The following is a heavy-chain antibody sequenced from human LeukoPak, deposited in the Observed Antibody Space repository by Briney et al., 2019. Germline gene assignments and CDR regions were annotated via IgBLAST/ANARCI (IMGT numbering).Heavy chain of an antibody. V-gene: IGHV3-23*01. Sequence: GGSLRLSCAASGFTFSNYAMSWVRQAPGKGLEWVSAISGSGGSTYYGDSVKGRFTISRDNSKNTLYLQMNSLRAEDTAVYYCAKDLSRYFDWSPDAFDIWGQGTMVTVSS. CDR3: AKDLSRYFDWSPDAFDI. CDR1: GFTFSNYA. D-gene: IGHD3-9*01. J-gene: IGHJ3*02. CDR2: ISGSGGST.